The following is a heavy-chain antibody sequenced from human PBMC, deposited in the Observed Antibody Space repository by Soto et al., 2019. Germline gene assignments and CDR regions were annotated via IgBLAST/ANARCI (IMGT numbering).Heavy chain of an antibody. Sequence: QVQLQESGPGLVKPSQTLSLICTVSGGSISSHDDYWSWIRQLPGEGLEWIGFIHHNGNTFYNPSLKRRLTISLGTSKNQFSLKLSSVTAADTAVYYCTRGELWWDYWGQGTLVTVSS. D-gene: IGHD2-21*01. CDR1: GGSISSHDDY. J-gene: IGHJ4*02. CDR2: IHHNGNT. V-gene: IGHV4-30-4*08. CDR3: TRGELWWDY.